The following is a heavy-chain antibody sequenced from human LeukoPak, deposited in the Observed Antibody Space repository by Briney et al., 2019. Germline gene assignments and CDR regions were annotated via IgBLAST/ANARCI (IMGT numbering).Heavy chain of an antibody. CDR3: ARDSGFADV. V-gene: IGHV3-21*01. Sequence: GGSLRLSCAASGFTFKIYSMNWVRQAPGKGLEWVLSISSSGRYIYYADSVKGRFTVSRDNARNSLFLQMNSLRAGDTAVYYCARDSGFADVWGKGTTVTVSS. CDR2: ISSSGRYI. J-gene: IGHJ6*04. CDR1: GFTFKIYS. D-gene: IGHD3-10*01.